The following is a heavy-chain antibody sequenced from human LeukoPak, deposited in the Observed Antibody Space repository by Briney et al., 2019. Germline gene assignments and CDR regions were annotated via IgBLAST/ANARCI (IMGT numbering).Heavy chain of an antibody. Sequence: LPGESLTLSCVASGFTFRNYYMHWVRQVPGKGLVWVSRISGDGSSIFYADSVKGRFTISRDNAKNSLYVQMNSLRADDSAVYYCARSSNGVYIQWGQGTLVTVSS. V-gene: IGHV3-74*01. J-gene: IGHJ4*02. CDR1: GFTFRNYY. D-gene: IGHD2-8*01. CDR3: ARSSNGVYIQ. CDR2: ISGDGSSI.